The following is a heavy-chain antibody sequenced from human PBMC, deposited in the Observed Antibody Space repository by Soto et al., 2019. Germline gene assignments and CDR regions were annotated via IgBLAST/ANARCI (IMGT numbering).Heavy chain of an antibody. Sequence: QVPLQQSGPGLVKPSQTLSLTCVISGDSVSSNDAVWNWIRQSPSRGLEWLGRTYYRSIWQTEYAVSVKGEMTINPDASKNQFSLQLNSVTPEHTAMYYCTILVGNSWLDHWGQGTLVTGSS. V-gene: IGHV6-1*01. CDR3: TILVGNSWLDH. J-gene: IGHJ5*02. CDR1: GDSVSSNDAV. CDR2: TYYRSIWQT. D-gene: IGHD2-15*01.